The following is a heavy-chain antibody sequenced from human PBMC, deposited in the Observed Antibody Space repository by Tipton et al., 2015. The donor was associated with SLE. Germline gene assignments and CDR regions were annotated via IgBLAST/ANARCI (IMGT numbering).Heavy chain of an antibody. V-gene: IGHV4-59*01. CDR2: IYYTGSA. D-gene: IGHD6-25*01. CDR1: GASISSSY. Sequence: TLSLTCTVSGASISSSYWSWIRQPPGKGLEWIGYIYYTGSANYNASLKSRVTISIDTSKNQFSLKVNSVTAADTAVYFCARGVRYSSGQSAFDIWGQGTMVSVS. J-gene: IGHJ3*02. CDR3: ARGVRYSSGQSAFDI.